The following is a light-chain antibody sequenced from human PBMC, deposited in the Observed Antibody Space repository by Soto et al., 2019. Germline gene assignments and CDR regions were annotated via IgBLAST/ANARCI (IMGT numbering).Light chain of an antibody. CDR3: QQYGRSPPWT. Sequence: ILLTHXLGPLSXXXXGXCTXSXSAIQTISRSYLDWYQQKPGQPPRLLFYGASNRATGIPDRFSGSGSGTDFTLTITRLEPEDFAVYYCQQYGRSPPWTFGQLTKAAIK. CDR2: GAS. CDR1: QTISRSY. J-gene: IGKJ1*01. V-gene: IGKV3-20*01.